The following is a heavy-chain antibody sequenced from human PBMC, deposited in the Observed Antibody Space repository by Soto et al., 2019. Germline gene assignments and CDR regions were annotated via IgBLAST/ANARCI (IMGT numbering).Heavy chain of an antibody. V-gene: IGHV4-59*01. Sequence: SETLSLTCPVSGGSISSYYLSWIRQPPGKGLEWIGYIYYSGSTNYNPSLKSRVTISVDTSKNQFSLKLSSVTAADTAVYYCARLSVTRGGYYYYYMDVWGKGTTVTVSS. CDR3: ARLSVTRGGYYYYYMDV. J-gene: IGHJ6*03. CDR2: IYYSGST. D-gene: IGHD4-4*01. CDR1: GGSISSYY.